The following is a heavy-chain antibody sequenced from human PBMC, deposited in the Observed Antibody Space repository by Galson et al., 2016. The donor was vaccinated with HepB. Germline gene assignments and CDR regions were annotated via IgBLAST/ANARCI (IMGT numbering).Heavy chain of an antibody. Sequence: SLRLSCAASRFPFKINAMNWFRQAPGKGLEWVSLIANALNAENRHYADSVNGRFTISRDDANSFLYLHMSSLRVEDTAVYYCAPDYDSSGHFEADWGQGTLVTVS. CDR1: RFPFKINA. CDR2: IANALNAENR. CDR3: APDYDSSGHFEAD. V-gene: IGHV3-23*01. D-gene: IGHD3-22*01. J-gene: IGHJ4*02.